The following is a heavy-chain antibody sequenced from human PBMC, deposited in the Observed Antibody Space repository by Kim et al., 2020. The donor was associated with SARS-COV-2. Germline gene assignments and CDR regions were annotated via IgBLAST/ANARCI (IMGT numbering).Heavy chain of an antibody. CDR2: IYYSGST. J-gene: IGHJ4*02. Sequence: SETLSLTCTVSGGSISSSSYYWGWIRQPPGKGLEWIGSIYYSGSTYYNPSLKSRVTISVDTSKNQFSLKLSSVTAADTAVYYCARDYYDILTYFDYWGQGTLVPGPS. D-gene: IGHD3-9*01. V-gene: IGHV4-39*07. CDR1: GGSISSSSYY. CDR3: ARDYYDILTYFDY.